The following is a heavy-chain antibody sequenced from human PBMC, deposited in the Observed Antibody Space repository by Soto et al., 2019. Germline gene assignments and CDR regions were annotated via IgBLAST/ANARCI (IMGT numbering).Heavy chain of an antibody. V-gene: IGHV4-34*01. CDR2: INHSGST. CDR1: GGSFSGYY. J-gene: IGHJ6*02. Sequence: SETLSLTCAVYGGSFSGYYWSWIRQPPGKGLEWIGEINHSGSTNYNPSLKSRVTISVDTSKNQFSLKLGSVTAADTAVYYCARGRGTVRIYYYYGMDVWGQGTTVTVSS. CDR3: ARGRGTVRIYYYYGMDV. D-gene: IGHD4-17*01.